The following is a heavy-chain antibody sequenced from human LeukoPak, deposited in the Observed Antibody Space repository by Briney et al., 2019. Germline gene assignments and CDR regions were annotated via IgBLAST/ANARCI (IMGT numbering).Heavy chain of an antibody. V-gene: IGHV3-48*01. J-gene: IGHJ5*02. CDR1: GFTYSSYS. CDR3: ARDGGSSWYPNWFDP. D-gene: IGHD6-13*01. Sequence: GGSLRLSCAASGFTYSSYSMNWVRQAPGKGLEWVSYISSSSSTIYYADSVKGRFTISRDNAKNSLYLQMSSLRAEDTAVYYCARDGGSSWYPNWFDPWGQETLVTVSS. CDR2: ISSSSSTI.